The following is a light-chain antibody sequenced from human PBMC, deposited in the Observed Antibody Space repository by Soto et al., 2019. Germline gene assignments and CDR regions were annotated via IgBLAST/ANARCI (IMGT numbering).Light chain of an antibody. V-gene: IGKV3-20*01. CDR1: RSFASSY. Sequence: EIVLTQSPATLSWSPGERATLSCRASRSFASSYLAWYQHKPGQAPRLLIYAASSRATGIPDRFIGSGSGTDVTLTISRLEPDDSAVYYCHHYDSSPPYTFGQGTKLEIK. J-gene: IGKJ2*01. CDR2: AAS. CDR3: HHYDSSPPYT.